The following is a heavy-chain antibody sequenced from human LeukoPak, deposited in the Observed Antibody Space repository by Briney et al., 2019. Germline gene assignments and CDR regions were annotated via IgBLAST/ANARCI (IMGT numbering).Heavy chain of an antibody. CDR1: GYSFTSYW. Sequence: GESLKISCKGSGYSFTSYWIGWVRPMPGKGLEWMGIIYPGDSDTRYSPSFQGQVTISADKSISTAYLQWSSLKASDTAMYYCARRGVEQQLVRNWFDPWGQGTLVTVSS. D-gene: IGHD6-13*01. CDR3: ARRGVEQQLVRNWFDP. CDR2: IYPGDSDT. V-gene: IGHV5-51*01. J-gene: IGHJ5*02.